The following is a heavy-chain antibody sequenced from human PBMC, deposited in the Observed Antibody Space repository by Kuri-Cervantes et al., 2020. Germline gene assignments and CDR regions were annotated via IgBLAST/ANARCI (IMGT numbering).Heavy chain of an antibody. CDR3: ATLYPGYYYMDV. CDR1: GGTFSSYA. V-gene: IGHV1-46*01. Sequence: ASVKVSCKASGGTFSSYAISWVRQAPGQGLEWMGIINPSGGSPSYAHKFQGRVTMTRDTSTSAVYLELSSLRSEDTAVYYCATLYPGYYYMDVWGKGTTVTVSS. CDR2: INPSGGSP. J-gene: IGHJ6*03.